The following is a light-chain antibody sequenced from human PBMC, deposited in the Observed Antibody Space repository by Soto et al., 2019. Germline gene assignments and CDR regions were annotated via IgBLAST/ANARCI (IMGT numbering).Light chain of an antibody. CDR2: AAS. CDR1: QGSSSY. J-gene: IGKJ4*01. V-gene: IGKV1-9*01. Sequence: IQLTQAPSSLSASGGDRVTITCRARQGSSSYLAGYQQKPGKAPKLLIYAASTLQSGVPSRFSGRGSGTDFTLNISSLQPEDFATYYCQQLNSYALTFGGGTKVEIK. CDR3: QQLNSYALT.